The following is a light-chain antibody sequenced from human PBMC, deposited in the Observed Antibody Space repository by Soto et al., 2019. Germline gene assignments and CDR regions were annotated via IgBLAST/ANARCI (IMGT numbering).Light chain of an antibody. J-gene: IGKJ1*01. CDR1: QSVSSN. CDR2: DAA. V-gene: IGKV3-15*01. CDR3: QQYHNWPA. Sequence: EIVMTQSPATLSVSPGERATLSCRASQSVSSNLAWYQQKPGQAPRLLIYDAATRATGIPARFSGSGSGTEFTLTISSLQSDDIAVYYCQQYHNWPAFGQGTKV.